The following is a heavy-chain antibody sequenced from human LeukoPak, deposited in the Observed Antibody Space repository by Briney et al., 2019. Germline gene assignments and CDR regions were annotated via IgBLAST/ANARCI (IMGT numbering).Heavy chain of an antibody. Sequence: GGSLRLSCAASGFTFSSYAMSWVRQAPGKGREWVSAISGSGGSTYYADSVKGRFTISRDNSKNTLYLQMNSLRAEDTAVYYCAKDQGYCSGGSCYHPYYYYGMDVWGQGTTVTVSS. CDR3: AKDQGYCSGGSCYHPYYYYGMDV. D-gene: IGHD2-15*01. CDR2: ISGSGGST. V-gene: IGHV3-23*01. J-gene: IGHJ6*02. CDR1: GFTFSSYA.